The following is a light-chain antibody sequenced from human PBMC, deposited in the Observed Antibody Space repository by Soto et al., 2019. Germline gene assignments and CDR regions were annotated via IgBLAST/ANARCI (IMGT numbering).Light chain of an antibody. J-gene: IGKJ1*01. V-gene: IGKV3-20*01. CDR3: QQYCSSSWT. Sequence: EIGLTQSPCTLSLSPGEGATISCRASQSVSTNFVAWYQQKPGQAPRLLIYGASTRATGLPDRFSGSGSGTDFTLTISRLEPEDFAVYYCQQYCSSSWTFGQGTKVEIK. CDR1: QSVSTNF. CDR2: GAS.